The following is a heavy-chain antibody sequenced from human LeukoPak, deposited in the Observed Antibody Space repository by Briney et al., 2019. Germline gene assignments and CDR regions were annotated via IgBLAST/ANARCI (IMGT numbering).Heavy chain of an antibody. CDR1: GFTFDDYG. CDR2: INWNGGST. V-gene: IGHV3-20*01. D-gene: IGHD5-12*01. Sequence: PGGSLRLSCAASGFTFDDYGMSWVRQAPGKGLEWVSGINWNGGSTGYADSVKGRFTISRDNAKNSLYLQMNSLRAEDTALYHCARGRGLKGGYVGIDYWGQGTLVTVSS. CDR3: ARGRGLKGGYVGIDY. J-gene: IGHJ4*02.